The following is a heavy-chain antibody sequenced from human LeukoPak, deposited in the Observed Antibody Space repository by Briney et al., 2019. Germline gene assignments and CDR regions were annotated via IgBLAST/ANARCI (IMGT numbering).Heavy chain of an antibody. V-gene: IGHV4-59*01. CDR3: ASDYGSGSYRFDF. CDR1: GGSLSSYS. CDR2: IYYSGRT. D-gene: IGHD3-10*01. J-gene: IGHJ4*02. Sequence: PSETLSLTCTVSGGSLSSYSWSWIRQPPGKGLVWIGYIYYSGRTVYNPSLKSRVTISLDTSKNQFSLKLSSVTAADTAVYYCASDYGSGSYRFDFWGQGTLVSVSS.